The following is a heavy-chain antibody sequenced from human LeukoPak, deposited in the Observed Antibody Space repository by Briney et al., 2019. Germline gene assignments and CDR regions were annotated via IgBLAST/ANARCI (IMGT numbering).Heavy chain of an antibody. CDR3: ARHSGLGRGYF. CDR2: SYSRGSV. J-gene: IGHJ4*02. D-gene: IGHD3/OR15-3a*01. V-gene: IGHV4-39*01. CDR1: GGSLSSSGFY. Sequence: PSETLSLTCTVSGGSLSSSGFYWGWLRQPPGKGLEWIGTSYSRGSVYYNPSLSSRLTISVDTSKNQFSLNVTSVTAADTAVYYCARHSGLGRGYFWGQGTLVTVSA.